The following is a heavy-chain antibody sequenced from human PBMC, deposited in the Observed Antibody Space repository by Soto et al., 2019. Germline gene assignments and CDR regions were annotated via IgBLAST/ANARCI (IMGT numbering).Heavy chain of an antibody. CDR1: GGTFSSYS. CDR3: AKSRGHYYGSSGYPFDY. Sequence: QVQLVQSGAEVKKPGSSVKVSCKASGGTFSSYSISWVRQAPGQGLEWMGRIIPILDITKYAQKFQGRVTITADKSTSTAYMELSSLRPEDTAVYYCAKSRGHYYGSSGYPFDYWGQGTLVTVSS. J-gene: IGHJ4*02. V-gene: IGHV1-69*02. D-gene: IGHD3-22*01. CDR2: IIPILDIT.